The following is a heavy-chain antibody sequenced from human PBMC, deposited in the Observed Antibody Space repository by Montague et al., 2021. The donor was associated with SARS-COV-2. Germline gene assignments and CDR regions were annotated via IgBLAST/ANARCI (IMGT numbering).Heavy chain of an antibody. J-gene: IGHJ4*02. D-gene: IGHD6-13*01. Sequence: CAISGDSVSSNSAAWNWVRQSPSRGLEWLGRTYYRSKWYNDYAVSVKSRITINPGTSKNQFSLQLNSVTPEDTAVYYCARGGSWLYYFDYWGQGTLVTVSS. CDR3: ARGGSWLYYFDY. V-gene: IGHV6-1*01. CDR2: TYYRSKWYN. CDR1: GDSVSSNSAA.